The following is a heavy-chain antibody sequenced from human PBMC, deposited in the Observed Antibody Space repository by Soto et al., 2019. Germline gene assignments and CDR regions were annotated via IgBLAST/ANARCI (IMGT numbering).Heavy chain of an antibody. CDR2: ISGTSDYI. CDR1: GFSFSSYS. D-gene: IGHD2-15*01. Sequence: PXVSLRLSCAACGFSFSSYSMNWDRQAPGRGLEWVAAISGTSDYIYYADSVKGRFTISRDNAKTSLYIQMNSLRAEDTAVYYCARDHRYCSGSSCRPYYYYYGMDVWGQRTTVTVSS. CDR3: ARDHRYCSGSSCRPYYYYYGMDV. J-gene: IGHJ6*02. V-gene: IGHV3-21*01.